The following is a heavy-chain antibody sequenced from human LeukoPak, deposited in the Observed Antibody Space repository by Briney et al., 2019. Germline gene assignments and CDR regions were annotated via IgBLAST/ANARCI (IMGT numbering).Heavy chain of an antibody. CDR1: GYTFTSYY. V-gene: IGHV1-46*01. Sequence: ASVKVSCKASGYTFTSYYMHWVRQAPGQGLEWMGIINPSGGSTSYAQKFQGRVTMTRGTSTSTVYMELSSLRSEDTAVYYCARSVGTYYYDSSGYYDYWGQGTLVTVSS. D-gene: IGHD3-22*01. CDR3: ARSVGTYYYDSSGYYDY. CDR2: INPSGGST. J-gene: IGHJ4*02.